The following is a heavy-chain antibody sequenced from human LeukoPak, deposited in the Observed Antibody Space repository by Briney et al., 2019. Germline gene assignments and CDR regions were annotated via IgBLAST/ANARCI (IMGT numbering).Heavy chain of an antibody. CDR3: ATLGGIFGTEE. J-gene: IGHJ4*02. D-gene: IGHD3-3*01. Sequence: SETLSLTCTVSGASISYYYWSWIRQPPGKGLEWIGYFCNSGSTKYNPSLKSRVTISVDTSKNQFSLKVNSVTAADTAIYYCATLGGIFGTEEWGQGTLVSVSS. CDR2: FCNSGST. CDR1: GASISYYY. V-gene: IGHV4-59*01.